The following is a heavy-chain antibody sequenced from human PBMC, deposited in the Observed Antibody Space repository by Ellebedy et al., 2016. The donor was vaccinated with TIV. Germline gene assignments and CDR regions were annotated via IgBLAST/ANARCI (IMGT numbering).Heavy chain of an antibody. CDR3: ASPAVGHTTGCCRYYFDY. V-gene: IGHV3-23*01. J-gene: IGHJ4*02. CDR2: IGIGGTST. D-gene: IGHD6-19*01. CDR1: GFTFSIYA. Sequence: GESLKISCAASGFTFSIYAMSWVRQAPGKGLEWVSSIGIGGTSTYYADSVKGRFTVSRDNSRNTVFLQMNSLSVEDTAVYYCASPAVGHTTGCCRYYFDYWGLGTLVTVSS.